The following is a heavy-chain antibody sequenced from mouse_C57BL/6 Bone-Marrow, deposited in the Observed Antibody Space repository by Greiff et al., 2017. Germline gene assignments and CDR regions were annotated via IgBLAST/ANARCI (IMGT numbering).Heavy chain of an antibody. CDR2: IDPSDSYT. J-gene: IGHJ2*01. CDR1: GYTFTSYW. CDR3: AREGITTVVAHFDY. Sequence: QVHVKQPGAELVMPGASVKLSCKASGYTFTSYWMHWVKQRPGQGLEWIGEIDPSDSYTNYNQKFKGKSTLTVANSYSTAYMQLSSLTSEDSAVYYCAREGITTVVAHFDYWGQGTTLTVSS. D-gene: IGHD1-1*01. V-gene: IGHV1-69*01.